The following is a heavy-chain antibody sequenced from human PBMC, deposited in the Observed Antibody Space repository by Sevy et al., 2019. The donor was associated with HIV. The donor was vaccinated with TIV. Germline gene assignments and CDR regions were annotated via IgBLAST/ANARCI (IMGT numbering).Heavy chain of an antibody. J-gene: IGHJ4*02. Sequence: GGSLRLSCAASGFTFSSFVMSWVRQAPGKGLQWVSAISGSGGSRYYEDSVKGRFTISRGISKNTLYLQMNSLRADDTAVYFCAKDSAIWGQGTLVTVSS. CDR3: AKDSAI. CDR1: GFTFSSFV. CDR2: ISGSGGSR. D-gene: IGHD3-10*01. V-gene: IGHV3-23*01.